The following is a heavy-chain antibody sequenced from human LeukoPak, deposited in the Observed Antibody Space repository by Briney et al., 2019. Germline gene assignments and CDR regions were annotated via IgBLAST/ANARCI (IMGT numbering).Heavy chain of an antibody. CDR1: GFTFSGSA. CDR2: IRSKANSYAT. D-gene: IGHD6-19*01. J-gene: IGHJ6*02. Sequence: PGGSLRLSCAASGFTFSGSAMHWVRQASGKGLEWVGRIRSKANSYATAYAASVKGRFTISRDDSKNTAYLQMNSLKTEDTAVYYCTRQSLAVAPPWDHYYYYGMDVWGQGTTVTVSS. V-gene: IGHV3-73*01. CDR3: TRQSLAVAPPWDHYYYYGMDV.